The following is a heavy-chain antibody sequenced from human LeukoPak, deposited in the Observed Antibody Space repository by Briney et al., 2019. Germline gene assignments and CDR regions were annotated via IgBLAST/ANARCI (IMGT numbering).Heavy chain of an antibody. J-gene: IGHJ4*02. CDR2: INTNTGNP. CDR3: ARGTQLWPQDS. CDR1: GYPFRSYA. V-gene: IGHV7-4-1*02. Sequence: ASVKVSCKASGYPFRSYAMNWVRQAPGQGLEWMGWINTNTGNPTYAQGFTGRFVFSLDTSVSTAYLQISNLRPEDTAVYYCARGTQLWPQDSWGQGTLVTVSS. D-gene: IGHD5-18*01.